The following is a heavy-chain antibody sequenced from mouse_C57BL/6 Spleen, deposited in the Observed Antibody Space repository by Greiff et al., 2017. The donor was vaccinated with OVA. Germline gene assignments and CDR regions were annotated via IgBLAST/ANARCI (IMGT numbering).Heavy chain of an antibody. V-gene: IGHV1-69*01. J-gene: IGHJ4*01. CDR2: IVPSDSYT. CDR3: ARRMYYAMDY. CDR1: GYTFTSYW. Sequence: QVQLQQPGAELVMPGASVKLSCKASGYTFTSYWMHWVKQRPGQGLEWIGEIVPSDSYTNYNQKFKGKSTLTVDKSSSTAYMQISSLTSEDSAVYYCARRMYYAMDYWGQGTSVTVSS.